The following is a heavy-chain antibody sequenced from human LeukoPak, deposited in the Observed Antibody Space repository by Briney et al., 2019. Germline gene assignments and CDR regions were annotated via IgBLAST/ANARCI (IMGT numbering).Heavy chain of an antibody. CDR1: GFTLSTYA. J-gene: IGHJ4*02. CDR3: AKAPVTSCRGAYCYPFDS. Sequence: GGSLRLSCAASGFTLSTYAMSWVRQTPGKGLEWVAATSSSDAGTYHADSVRGRFTTPRDNSKNTLYLQMNSLRAEDAAVYFCAKAPVTSCRGAYCYPFDSWGQGTLVTVSS. D-gene: IGHD2-21*01. CDR2: TSSSDAGT. V-gene: IGHV3-23*01.